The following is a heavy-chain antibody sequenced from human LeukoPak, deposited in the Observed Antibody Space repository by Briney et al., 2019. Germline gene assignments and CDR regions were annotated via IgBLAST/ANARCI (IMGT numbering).Heavy chain of an antibody. J-gene: IGHJ4*02. V-gene: IGHV3-30*03. CDR3: ARGAEWELQTYFDY. Sequence: GGSLRLSCAASGFTFSNYGMSWVRQAPGKGLEWVAVISYDGSNKYYADSVKGRFTISRDNSKNTLYLQMNSLRAEDTAVYYCARGAEWELQTYFDYWGQGTLVTVSS. D-gene: IGHD1-26*01. CDR1: GFTFSNYG. CDR2: ISYDGSNK.